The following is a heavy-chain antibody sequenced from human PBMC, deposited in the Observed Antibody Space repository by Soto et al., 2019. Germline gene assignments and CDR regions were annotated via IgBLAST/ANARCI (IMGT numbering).Heavy chain of an antibody. D-gene: IGHD2-2*01. CDR3: AKKPLGYCSSTSCFPDY. J-gene: IGHJ4*02. CDR1: GFTFSSYA. Sequence: PGGSLRLSCAASGFTFSSYAMSWVRQAPWKGLEWVSAISGSGGSTYYADSVKGRFTISRDNSKNTLYLQMNSLRAEDTAVYYCAKKPLGYCSSTSCFPDYWGQGTLVTVSS. CDR2: ISGSGGST. V-gene: IGHV3-23*01.